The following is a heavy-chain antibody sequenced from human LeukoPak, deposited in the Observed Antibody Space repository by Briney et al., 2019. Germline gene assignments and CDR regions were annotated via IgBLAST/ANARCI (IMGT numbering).Heavy chain of an antibody. V-gene: IGHV1-2*02. CDR2: INPNSGGT. Sequence: ASVKVSCKASGYTFTGYYMHWVRQAPGQGLEWMGWINPNSGGTNYAQKFQGRVTMTRDTSTNTVYMELSSLRSEDTAVYYCARGGAYDFWSGYYFDYWGQGTLVTVSS. CDR1: GYTFTGYY. CDR3: ARGGAYDFWSGYYFDY. D-gene: IGHD3-3*01. J-gene: IGHJ4*02.